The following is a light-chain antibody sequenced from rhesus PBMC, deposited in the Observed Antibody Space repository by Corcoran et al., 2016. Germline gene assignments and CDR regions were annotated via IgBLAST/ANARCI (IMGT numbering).Light chain of an antibody. CDR1: QSVGNY. CDR2: GAS. V-gene: IGKV3-24*04. Sequence: ETVVTQSPATLSLSPGERATLSCRASQSVGNYLAWYQQKPGQAPRHLIFGASNRATGIPDRFSGCGSGTDFTLTISSLEPEDVGVYYCQQSSNLWTFGQGTKVEIK. J-gene: IGKJ1*01. CDR3: QQSSNLWT.